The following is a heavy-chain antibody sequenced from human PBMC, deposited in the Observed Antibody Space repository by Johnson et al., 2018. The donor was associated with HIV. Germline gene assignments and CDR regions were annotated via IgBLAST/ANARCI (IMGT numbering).Heavy chain of an antibody. J-gene: IGHJ3*02. CDR2: ISHDGSNK. Sequence: VESGGGLVQPGRSLRLSCAASGFTFTNYGMHWVRQAPGKGLAWVAVISHDGSNKYYADSVKGRFTISRENAKNSLYLQMNSLRAEDTALYYCARTITMIVVDIKSNNDALDIWGQGTMVTVSS. CDR1: GFTFTNYG. D-gene: IGHD3-22*01. CDR3: ARTITMIVVDIKSNNDALDI. V-gene: IGHV3-30*03.